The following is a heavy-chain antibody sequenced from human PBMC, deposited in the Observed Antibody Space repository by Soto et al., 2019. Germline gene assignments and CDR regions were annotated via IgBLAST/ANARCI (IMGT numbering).Heavy chain of an antibody. D-gene: IGHD2-2*02. J-gene: IGHJ6*02. V-gene: IGHV1-69*13. CDR1: GGTFSSYA. CDR2: IIPIFGTA. CDR3: ASGACSSTSCHTPYYYYGMDV. Sequence: VASVKVSCKASGGTFSSYAISWVRQAPGQGLEWMGGIIPIFGTANYAQKFQGRVTITADESTSTAYMELSSLRSEDTAVYYCASGACSSTSCHTPYYYYGMDVWGQGTTVTVSS.